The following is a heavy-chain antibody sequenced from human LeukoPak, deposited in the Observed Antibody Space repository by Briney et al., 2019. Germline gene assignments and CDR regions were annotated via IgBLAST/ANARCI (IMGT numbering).Heavy chain of an antibody. CDR3: AKELNYYDSSGSFDY. D-gene: IGHD3-22*01. V-gene: IGHV3-23*01. J-gene: IGHJ4*02. CDR1: GFTFSNYA. Sequence: GGSLRLSCAASGFTFSNYAMSWVRQAPGKGLEWVSAISGSGGSTYYADSVKGRFTISRDNSKNTLYLQMNSLRAEDTAVYYCAKELNYYDSSGSFDYWGQGTLVTVSS. CDR2: ISGSGGST.